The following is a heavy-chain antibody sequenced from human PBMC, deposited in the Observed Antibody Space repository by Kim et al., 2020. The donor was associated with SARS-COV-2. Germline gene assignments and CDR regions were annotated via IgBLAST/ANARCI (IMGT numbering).Heavy chain of an antibody. CDR3: ARDPYGSGIYVDF. J-gene: IGHJ4*02. Sequence: YADSVTGRLTISRDNAKDSRYLQMNSLRVEETAVYYCARDPYGSGIYVDFWGQGTLVTVSS. D-gene: IGHD3-10*01. V-gene: IGHV3-21*01.